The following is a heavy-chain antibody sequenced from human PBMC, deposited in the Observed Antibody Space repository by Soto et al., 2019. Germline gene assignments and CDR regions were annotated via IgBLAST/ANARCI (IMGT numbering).Heavy chain of an antibody. D-gene: IGHD3-3*01. CDR2: ISYDGSNK. CDR3: ARSIHDLYYYFAMDV. CDR1: WFTFGSHA. V-gene: IGHV3-30-3*01. Sequence: VVSQRVSWGAAWFTFGSHAMHWVRQTTGKGLEWVAVISYDGSNKYYADSVKGRFTISRDNSKNTLYLQMNSLRAEDTAVYYCARSIHDLYYYFAMDVWGHGTTVTVSS. J-gene: IGHJ6*02.